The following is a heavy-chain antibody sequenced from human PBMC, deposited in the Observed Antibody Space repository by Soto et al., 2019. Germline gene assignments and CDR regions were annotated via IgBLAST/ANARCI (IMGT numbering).Heavy chain of an antibody. D-gene: IGHD6-6*01. V-gene: IGHV1-46*01. CDR3: ARAPYSSSSFFFDY. J-gene: IGHJ4*02. Sequence: AAVKVSCKASGYSFTAFHMHGVVQALGLGHEWMVIIIPNNGHANIAQTFQGRVDLNWDTSMNTVYMELSGLRSDDTAVYYGARAPYSSSSFFFDYWGQGTPVTVSS. CDR2: IIPNNGHA. CDR1: GYSFTAFH.